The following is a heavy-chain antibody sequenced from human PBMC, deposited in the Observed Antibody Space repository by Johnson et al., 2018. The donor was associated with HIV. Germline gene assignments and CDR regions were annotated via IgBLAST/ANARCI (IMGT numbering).Heavy chain of an antibody. CDR2: IYSGGNT. CDR3: ARERGISGGFDF. CDR1: GFTVSSNY. Sequence: VQLVESGGGLVQPGGSLRLSCAASGFTVSSNYMSWVRQAPGKGLEWVSVIYSGGNTYYADSVKGRFTISRDNPKNTLYLQINSLRVEDTAVYDCARERGISGGFDFWGQGTRVSVSS. D-gene: IGHD2-15*01. J-gene: IGHJ3*01. V-gene: IGHV3-66*01.